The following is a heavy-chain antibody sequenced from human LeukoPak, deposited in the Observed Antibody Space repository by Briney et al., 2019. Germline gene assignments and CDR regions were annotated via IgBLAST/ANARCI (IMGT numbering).Heavy chain of an antibody. V-gene: IGHV3-7*01. CDR2: IKEDGSEK. Sequence: GGSLRLSCAASGFTFSSYWMSWVRQAPGKGLEWVANIKEDGSEKYYVDSVKGRFTISRDNAKNSLYLQMSSLRAEDTAVYYCARDVQAVRGVISRCFDPWGQGTLVTVSS. D-gene: IGHD3-10*01. J-gene: IGHJ5*02. CDR1: GFTFSSYW. CDR3: ARDVQAVRGVISRCFDP.